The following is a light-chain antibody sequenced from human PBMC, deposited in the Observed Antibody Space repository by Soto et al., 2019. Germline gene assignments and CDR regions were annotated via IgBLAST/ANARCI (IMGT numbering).Light chain of an antibody. Sequence: QSVLTQPASVSGSPGQSITISCTRTSSDVGGYNYVSWYQQHPGKAPKLMIYEVSNRPSGVSNRFSGSKSANTASLTSCGLQAEDEADYYCSSYTSSSTLVFGGGSKVTVL. CDR3: SSYTSSSTLV. V-gene: IGLV2-14*01. CDR2: EVS. CDR1: SSDVGGYNY. J-gene: IGLJ1*01.